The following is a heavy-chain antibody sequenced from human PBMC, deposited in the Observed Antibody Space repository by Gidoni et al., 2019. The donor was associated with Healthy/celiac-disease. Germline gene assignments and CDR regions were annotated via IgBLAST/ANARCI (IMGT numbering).Heavy chain of an antibody. CDR2: INHSGST. J-gene: IGHJ4*02. D-gene: IGHD4-17*01. V-gene: IGHV4-34*01. CDR3: ARGADYGGTDFDY. Sequence: QVQLQQWGAGLLKPSETLSLTCAVYGGSFSGYYWSWIRRPPGKGLEWIGEINHSGSTNYNPSLKSRVTISVDTSKNQFSLKLSSVTAADTAVYYCARGADYGGTDFDYWGQGTLVTVSS. CDR1: GGSFSGYY.